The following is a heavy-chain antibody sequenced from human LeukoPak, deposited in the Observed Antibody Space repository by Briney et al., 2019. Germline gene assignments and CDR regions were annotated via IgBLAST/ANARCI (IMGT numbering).Heavy chain of an antibody. V-gene: IGHV3-7*01. CDR2: IKQDGSDK. CDR1: GFTFSSYW. Sequence: GGSLRLSCAASGFTFSSYWMSWLRQAPGEGLEWVANIKQDGSDKYYVDSVKGRFTISRDNAKNSLYLQMNSLRAEDTAVYYCARITIASSSPFGYWGQGTLVTVSS. D-gene: IGHD6-13*01. CDR3: ARITIASSSPFGY. J-gene: IGHJ4*02.